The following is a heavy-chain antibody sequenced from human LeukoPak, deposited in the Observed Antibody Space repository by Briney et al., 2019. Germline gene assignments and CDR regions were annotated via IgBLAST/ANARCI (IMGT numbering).Heavy chain of an antibody. CDR1: GFTFSSYA. CDR3: ARDKILLGTTNAFDI. Sequence: GGSLRLSCAASGFTFSSYAMSWVRQAPGKGLDWVSAVSSGGNSNYADSVTGRFTISRDNAKNSLYLQMNSLRAEDTAVYYCARDKILLGTTNAFDIWGQGTMVTVSS. D-gene: IGHD1-7*01. J-gene: IGHJ3*02. V-gene: IGHV3-23*01. CDR2: VSSGGNS.